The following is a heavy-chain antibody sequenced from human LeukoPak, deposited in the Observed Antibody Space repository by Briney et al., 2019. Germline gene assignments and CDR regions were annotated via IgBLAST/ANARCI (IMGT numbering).Heavy chain of an antibody. J-gene: IGHJ4*02. V-gene: IGHV3-48*01. Sequence: GGSLILSCAASGFTFSSYSMNWVRQAPGKGLEWVSYISSSSSTIYYADSVKGRFTISRDNAKNSLYLQMNSLRAEDTAVYYCARAPGYDFWSGYYVPGGYYFDYWGQGTLVTVSS. CDR2: ISSSSSTI. CDR1: GFTFSSYS. D-gene: IGHD3-3*01. CDR3: ARAPGYDFWSGYYVPGGYYFDY.